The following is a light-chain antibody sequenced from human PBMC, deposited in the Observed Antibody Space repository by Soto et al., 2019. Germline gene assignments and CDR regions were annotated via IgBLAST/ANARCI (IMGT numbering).Light chain of an antibody. V-gene: IGLV2-14*01. CDR1: SSDVGTYNY. Sequence: QSVLTQPASVSGSPGQSITISCTGTSSDVGTYNYVSWYQHHPGKAPKLIIYEVSNRPSGVSNRFSGSKSGSTASLTISGLQAEDEADYHCTYCSRDTALVFGTGTKLTVL. J-gene: IGLJ1*01. CDR3: TYCSRDTALV. CDR2: EVS.